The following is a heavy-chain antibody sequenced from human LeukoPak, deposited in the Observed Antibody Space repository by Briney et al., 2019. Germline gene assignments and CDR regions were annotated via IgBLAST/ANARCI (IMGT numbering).Heavy chain of an antibody. J-gene: IGHJ1*01. CDR1: GVNDSSDH. Sequence: QPGGPLRHTCTAPGVNDSSDHMTPDHQDKGNGLEGGSVIYSGGSTYYADSVRGRFTISRDNSKSTLYLQMNSLRAEDTAVYYCARLGYYYDSGGYCFRHWGEGTLVSVSS. D-gene: IGHD3-22*01. V-gene: IGHV3-53*01. CDR2: IYSGGST. CDR3: ARLGYYYDSGGYCFRH.